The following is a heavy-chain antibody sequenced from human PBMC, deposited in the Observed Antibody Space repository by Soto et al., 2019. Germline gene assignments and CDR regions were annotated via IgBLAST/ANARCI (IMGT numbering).Heavy chain of an antibody. V-gene: IGHV1-3*01. D-gene: IGHD2-21*02. J-gene: IGHJ5*02. CDR2: INAGNGNT. Sequence: VASVKVSCKASGYTFTSYAMHWVRQAPGQRLEWMGWINAGNGNTKYSQKFQGRVTITRDTSASTAYMELSSLRSEDTAVYYCARDWAYCGGDCYSSWFDPWGQGTLVTVSS. CDR1: GYTFTSYA. CDR3: ARDWAYCGGDCYSSWFDP.